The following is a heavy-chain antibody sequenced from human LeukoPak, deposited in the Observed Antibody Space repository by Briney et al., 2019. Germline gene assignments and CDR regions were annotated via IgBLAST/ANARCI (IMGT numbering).Heavy chain of an antibody. CDR1: GGSISSYY. V-gene: IGHV4-59*08. Sequence: SETLSLTCTVSGGSISSYYWTWIRQPPGKGLEWIGYIYYSGSTNYNPSLKSRVTISVDTSKNQFSLKLSSVTAADTAVYYCARYNPQVVEDFDYWGQGTLVTVSS. CDR3: ARYNPQVVEDFDY. D-gene: IGHD2-21*01. J-gene: IGHJ4*02. CDR2: IYYSGST.